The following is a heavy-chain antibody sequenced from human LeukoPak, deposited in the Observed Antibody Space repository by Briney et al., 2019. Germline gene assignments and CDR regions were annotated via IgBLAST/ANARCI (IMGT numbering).Heavy chain of an antibody. CDR1: GFTFSNYA. CDR2: ISYDGTNK. D-gene: IGHD6-6*01. Sequence: GGSLRLSCAASGFTFSNYALHWVRQAPGKGLEWVAVISYDGTNKYYADSVKGRFTISRDNSKNTLYLQMNSLRAEDTAVYYCAKGGGTEYSSSSEPFDYWGQGTLVTVSS. J-gene: IGHJ4*02. CDR3: AKGGGTEYSSSSEPFDY. V-gene: IGHV3-30*04.